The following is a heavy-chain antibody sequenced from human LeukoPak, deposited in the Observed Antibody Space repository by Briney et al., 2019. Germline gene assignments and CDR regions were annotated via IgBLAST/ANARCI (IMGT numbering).Heavy chain of an antibody. V-gene: IGHV4-59*01. CDR1: GGSISSYY. CDR2: IYYSGST. Sequence: SETLSLTCTVSGGSISSYYWSWIRQPPGKGLEWIGCIYYSGSTNYNPSLKSRVTISVDTSKNQFSLKLSSVTAADTAVYYCASSRIVGATLDYWGQGTLVTVSS. J-gene: IGHJ4*02. CDR3: ASSRIVGATLDY. D-gene: IGHD1-26*01.